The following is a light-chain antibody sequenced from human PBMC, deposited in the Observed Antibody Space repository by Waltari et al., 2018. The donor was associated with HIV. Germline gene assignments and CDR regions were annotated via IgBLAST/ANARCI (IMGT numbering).Light chain of an antibody. CDR1: GSNIGAGYD. V-gene: IGLV1-40*01. Sequence: QPVLTQPPSVSGAPGLGVTVSCTGSGSNIGAGYDVHWYQQLPGTAPKLLIYGNTNLPSGVPDRFSASKSGTSASLAITGLKPEDEADYYCQSYDSSLSAGVFGGGTKLTVL. CDR3: QSYDSSLSAGV. J-gene: IGLJ3*02. CDR2: GNT.